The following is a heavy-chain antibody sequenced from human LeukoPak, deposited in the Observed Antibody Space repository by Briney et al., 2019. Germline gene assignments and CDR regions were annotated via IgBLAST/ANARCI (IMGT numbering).Heavy chain of an antibody. CDR1: GFTFSSCG. Sequence: GGSLRLSCAASGFTFSSCGMHWVRQAPGKGLEWEAVIWYDGSNKYYADSVKGRFTISRDNSKNTLYLQMNSLRAEDTAVYYCAKSGVSSIAAAGPLDYWGQGTLVTVSS. D-gene: IGHD6-13*01. CDR3: AKSGVSSIAAAGPLDY. V-gene: IGHV3-33*06. J-gene: IGHJ4*02. CDR2: IWYDGSNK.